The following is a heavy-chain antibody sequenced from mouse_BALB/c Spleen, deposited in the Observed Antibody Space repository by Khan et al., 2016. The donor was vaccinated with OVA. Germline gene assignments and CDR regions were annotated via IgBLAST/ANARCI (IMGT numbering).Heavy chain of an antibody. CDR1: VFTFSGYG. D-gene: IGHD1-1*01. CDR2: ISSGGSFT. J-gene: IGHJ2*01. Sequence: EVELVESGGDLVKPGGSLKLSCAASVFTFSGYGMSWVRQTPEKRLEWVATISSGGSFTYYLDSVKGRFTISRDSATNNLYLQMSSLRSEDTAMYYFALSPSYYGSDYFDYWGQGTTLTVSS. V-gene: IGHV5-9-3*01. CDR3: ALSPSYYGSDYFDY.